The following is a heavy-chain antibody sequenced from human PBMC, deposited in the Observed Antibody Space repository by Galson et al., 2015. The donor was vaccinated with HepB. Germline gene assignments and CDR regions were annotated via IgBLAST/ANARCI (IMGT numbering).Heavy chain of an antibody. D-gene: IGHD1-26*01. CDR1: GVTVGDNA. Sequence: ALRLAGAVAGVTVGDNARDGGGRAPREGVEWVSGVFWSSARVDYADSVKGRFTIARDDAKNSLYLQMNSLRPDDTAVYYCIRESSPGGADAWGRGTTVTVSS. CDR3: IRESSPGGADA. CDR2: VFWSSARV. V-gene: IGHV3-9*01. J-gene: IGHJ6*02.